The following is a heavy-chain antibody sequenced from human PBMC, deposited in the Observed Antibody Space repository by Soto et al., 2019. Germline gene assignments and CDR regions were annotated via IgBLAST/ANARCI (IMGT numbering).Heavy chain of an antibody. CDR2: IYWDDDK. CDR3: ALSNGYGDQNSDY. D-gene: IGHD5-12*01. V-gene: IGHV2-5*02. Sequence: QITLKESGPTLVKPTQTLTLTCTFSGFSLSSSGMGVGWIRQPPGKALEWLALIYWDDDKRHRPSLKSRLTXPXHXXKNQVALTLTNMDPVDTATYYCALSNGYGDQNSDYWGQGTLVTVSS. J-gene: IGHJ4*02. CDR1: GFSLSSSGMG.